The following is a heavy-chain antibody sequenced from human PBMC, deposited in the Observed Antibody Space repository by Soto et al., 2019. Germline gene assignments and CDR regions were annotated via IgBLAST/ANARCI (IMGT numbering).Heavy chain of an antibody. CDR1: GLSFNNYW. V-gene: IGHV3-74*01. CDR2: INSDGSHT. J-gene: IGHJ6*02. Sequence: DVQLVESGGGVVQPGGSLRLSCAASGLSFNNYWMHWVRQVPGKGLVWLARINSDGSHTIYVDSVKGRFTISRDNAKKTVFLQMDRPRDEATGVYYCAGGMAGLAVWGQGSTVTVSS. CDR3: AGGMAGLAV. D-gene: IGHD3-16*01.